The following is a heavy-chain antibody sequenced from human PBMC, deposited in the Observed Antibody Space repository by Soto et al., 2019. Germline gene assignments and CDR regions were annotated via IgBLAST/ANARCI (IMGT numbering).Heavy chain of an antibody. CDR1: GYTLTELS. CDR2: FDPEDGET. V-gene: IGHV1-24*01. D-gene: IGHD2-21*02. Sequence: ASVKVSCKVSGYTLTELSMHWVRQAPGKGLEWMGGFDPEDGETIYAQKFQGRVTMTEDTSTDTAYMELSSLRSEDTAVYYCATVNCGGDCYAGWFDPWGQGTLVTVSS. J-gene: IGHJ5*02. CDR3: ATVNCGGDCYAGWFDP.